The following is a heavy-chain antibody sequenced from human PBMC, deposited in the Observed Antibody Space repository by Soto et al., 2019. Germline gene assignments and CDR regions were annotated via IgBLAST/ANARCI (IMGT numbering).Heavy chain of an antibody. CDR1: GGYIITYD. D-gene: IGHD6-19*01. J-gene: IGHJ4*02. CDR3: ARKAAVAQGPFDY. V-gene: IGHV4-59*01. Sequence: SEPQCHSCIVSGGYIITYDGSWIRQQPGKGLEWIGHIYYSGSTNYNTSLKSRVTISVDKSKNQFSLELTSMTAADTAVYYCARKAAVAQGPFDYWGRGTLVTVFS. CDR2: IYYSGST.